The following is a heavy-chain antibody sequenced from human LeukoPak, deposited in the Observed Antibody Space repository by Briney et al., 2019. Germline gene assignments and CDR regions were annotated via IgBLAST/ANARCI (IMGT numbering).Heavy chain of an antibody. V-gene: IGHV3-21*01. CDR1: GFTFNKYT. CDR3: AGGCSSTSCYAGPSFWFDP. J-gene: IGHJ5*02. Sequence: GGSLRLSCAASGFTFNKYTMNWVRQAPGKGLEWVSSISTSSSYIYYADSVKGRFTISRDNAKNSLYLQMNSLRAEDTAVYYCAGGCSSTSCYAGPSFWFDPWGQGTLVTVSS. D-gene: IGHD2-2*01. CDR2: ISTSSSYI.